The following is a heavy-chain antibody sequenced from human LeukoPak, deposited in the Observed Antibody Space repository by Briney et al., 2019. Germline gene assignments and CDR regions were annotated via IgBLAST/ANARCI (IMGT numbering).Heavy chain of an antibody. V-gene: IGHV3-48*01. CDR3: ARGGAARPDY. D-gene: IGHD6-6*01. CDR2: ISSSSSNI. Sequence: GGSLRLSCAASGFTFSSYGMNWVRQPPGKGLEWVSYISSSSSNINYADSVKGRFTISRDNAKNSLYLQMNSLRAEDTAVYYCARGGAARPDYWGQGTLVTVSS. CDR1: GFTFSSYG. J-gene: IGHJ4*02.